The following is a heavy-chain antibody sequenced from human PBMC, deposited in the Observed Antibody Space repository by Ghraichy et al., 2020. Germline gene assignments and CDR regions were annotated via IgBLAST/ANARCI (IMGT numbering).Heavy chain of an antibody. V-gene: IGHV1-69*13. CDR1: GGTFSSYA. Sequence: SVKVSCKASGGTFSSYAISWVRQAPGQGLEWMGGIIPIFGTANYAQKFQGRVTITADESTSTAYMELSSLRSEDTAVYYCARDNFITTTVTTGLIDIWGQGTMVTVSS. D-gene: IGHD4-17*01. CDR3: ARDNFITTTVTTGLIDI. CDR2: IIPIFGTA. J-gene: IGHJ3*02.